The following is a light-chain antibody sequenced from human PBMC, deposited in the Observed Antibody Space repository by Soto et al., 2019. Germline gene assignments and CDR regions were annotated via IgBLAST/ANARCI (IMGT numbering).Light chain of an antibody. CDR3: QQYDSFSVT. CDR1: QSISNR. CDR2: DAS. Sequence: EIQMTQSPSPLSASVGDGVTITCQASQSISNRLAWYQQRPGKAPKYLIYDASSLESGVPSRFSGRGSGTECTLTISSLQPDDVATYYCQQYDSFSVTLGQGTKVDIK. J-gene: IGKJ1*01. V-gene: IGKV1-5*01.